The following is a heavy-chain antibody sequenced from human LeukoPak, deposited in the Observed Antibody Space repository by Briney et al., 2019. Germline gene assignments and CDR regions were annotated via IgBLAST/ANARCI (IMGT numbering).Heavy chain of an antibody. D-gene: IGHD5-24*01. CDR2: IIPIFGTA. CDR3: ATGEMATTTFDY. V-gene: IGHV1-69*13. J-gene: IGHJ4*02. Sequence: SVKVSCKASGGTFSSYAISWVRQAPGQGLEWMGGIIPIFGTANYAQKFQGRVTITADESTSTAYMELSSLRSEDTAVYYCATGEMATTTFDYWGQGTLVTVSS. CDR1: GGTFSSYA.